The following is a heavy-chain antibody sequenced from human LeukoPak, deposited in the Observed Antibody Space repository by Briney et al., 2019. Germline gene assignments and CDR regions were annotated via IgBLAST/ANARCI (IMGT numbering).Heavy chain of an antibody. V-gene: IGHV3-21*01. CDR1: GFTFSSYS. Sequence: GGSLRLSCAASGFTFSSYSMNWVRQAPGKGLEWVSSISSSSSYIYYADSVKGRFTISRDNAKNSLYLQMNSLRAEDTAVYYRARDFRVAGNFDYWGQGTLVTVSS. D-gene: IGHD6-19*01. CDR2: ISSSSSYI. J-gene: IGHJ4*02. CDR3: ARDFRVAGNFDY.